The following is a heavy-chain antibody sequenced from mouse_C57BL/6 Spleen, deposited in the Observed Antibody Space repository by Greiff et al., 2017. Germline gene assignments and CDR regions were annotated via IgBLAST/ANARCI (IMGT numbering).Heavy chain of an antibody. Sequence: QVQLQQPGAELVKPGASVKLSCKASGYTFTSYWMHWVKQRPGRGLEWIGRIDPNSGGTKYNEKFKSKATLTVDKPSSTADMQLSSLSSEYSAVYYCARHYCNYWNYDAMDYWGQGTSVTVAS. CDR3: ARHYCNYWNYDAMDY. J-gene: IGHJ4*01. CDR2: IDPNSGGT. V-gene: IGHV1-72*01. CDR1: GYTFTSYW. D-gene: IGHD2-1*01.